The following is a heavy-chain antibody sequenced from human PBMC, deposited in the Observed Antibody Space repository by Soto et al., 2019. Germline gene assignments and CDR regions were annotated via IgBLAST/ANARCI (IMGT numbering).Heavy chain of an antibody. CDR2: INPNSGGT. V-gene: IGHV1-2*02. CDR1: GYTFTGYY. CDR3: AKVVDSITMSTVVVWYYALDV. Sequence: ASVKVSCKASGYTFTGYYMHWVRQAPGQGLEWMGWINPNSGGTNYAQKFQGRFAISRDTSKNTLYLQMDSLRDEDTAVYYCAKVVDSITMSTVVVWYYALDVWGQGTTVTAP. D-gene: IGHD3-3*01. J-gene: IGHJ6*02.